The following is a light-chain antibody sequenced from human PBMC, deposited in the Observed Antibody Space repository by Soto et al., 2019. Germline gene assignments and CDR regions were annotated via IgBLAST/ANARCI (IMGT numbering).Light chain of an antibody. Sequence: MQPPCTLSLSPGDRATLSCRASQSVSSSYLAWHQQKPGEAPKLLIYDASSLESGVPSRFSGSGSGTEFTLTISSLQPDDFATYYCQQYNSSWTLGQGTKVDI. J-gene: IGKJ1*01. CDR2: DAS. CDR1: QSVSSS. V-gene: IGKV1-5*01. CDR3: QQYNSSWT.